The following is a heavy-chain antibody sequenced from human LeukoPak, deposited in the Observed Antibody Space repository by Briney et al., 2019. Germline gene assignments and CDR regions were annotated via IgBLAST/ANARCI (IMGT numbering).Heavy chain of an antibody. D-gene: IGHD2-2*01. CDR2: ISTTSNYI. CDR3: ARAGVCTTTSCDGGIDY. CDR1: GFTYSSYN. J-gene: IGHJ4*02. Sequence: KPGGSLRLSCAASGFTYSSYNMKWIRQAPGKGLEWVSFISTTSNYIYYADSVKGRFTISRDNAKNSLYLQMNSLRGEDAAPYYCARAGVCTTTSCDGGIDYWGQGTLVTVSS. V-gene: IGHV3-21*06.